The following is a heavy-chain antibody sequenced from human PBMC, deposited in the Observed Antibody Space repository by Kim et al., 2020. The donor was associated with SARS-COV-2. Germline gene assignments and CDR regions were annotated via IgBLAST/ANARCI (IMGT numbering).Heavy chain of an antibody. CDR2: IKGDGTT. CDR3: ARSYRGALDI. CDR1: GFTFGNDW. Sequence: GGSRRLSCTASGFTFGNDWMHWVRQAPGKGLVWVSLIKGDGTTKYADSVRGRLTISRDNARTTLFLQMNSLRPEDTAVYYCARSYRGALDIWGHGTVVTVSS. J-gene: IGHJ3*02. V-gene: IGHV3-74*03. D-gene: IGHD1-26*01.